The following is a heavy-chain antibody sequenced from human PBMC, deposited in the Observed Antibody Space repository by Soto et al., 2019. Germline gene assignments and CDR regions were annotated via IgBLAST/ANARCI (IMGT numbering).Heavy chain of an antibody. D-gene: IGHD3-22*01. Sequence: QVQLVQSGAEVKKPGSSVKVSCKASGGTFSSYAISWVRRAPGQGLEWMGGIIPIFGTANYAQKFQGRVTITADESTSTAYMELSSLRSEDTAVYYCARADSSGYYLGYYYYYGMDVWGQGTTVTVSS. CDR1: GGTFSSYA. J-gene: IGHJ6*02. CDR3: ARADSSGYYLGYYYYYGMDV. CDR2: IIPIFGTA. V-gene: IGHV1-69*01.